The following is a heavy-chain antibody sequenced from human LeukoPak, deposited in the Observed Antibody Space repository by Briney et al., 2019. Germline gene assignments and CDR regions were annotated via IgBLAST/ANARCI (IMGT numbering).Heavy chain of an antibody. J-gene: IGHJ5*02. CDR1: GYTFTDYG. V-gene: IGHV1-18*01. D-gene: IGHD4-23*01. Sequence: ASVKVSCKASGYTFTDYGFNWVRRAPGQGLEWMGWISTYHGDTNYEQNLQGRLTMTTDTSTNTVYMELRSLRSDDTAVYYCAREGRSYGGNDHWGQGTLVTVSS. CDR3: AREGRSYGGNDH. CDR2: ISTYHGDT.